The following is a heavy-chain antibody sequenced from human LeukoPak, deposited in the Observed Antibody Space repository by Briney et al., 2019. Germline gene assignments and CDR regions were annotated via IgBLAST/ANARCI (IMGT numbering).Heavy chain of an antibody. CDR3: AKDWNYYDSSGYDY. J-gene: IGHJ4*02. Sequence: GGSLRLSCAASGFTFSSYAMSWVRQAPGKGLEWVSAISGSGGSTYYADSVKGRSTISRDNSKNTLYQQMNSLRAEDTAVYYCAKDWNYYDSSGYDYWGQGTLVTVSS. V-gene: IGHV3-23*01. CDR2: ISGSGGST. CDR1: GFTFSSYA. D-gene: IGHD3-22*01.